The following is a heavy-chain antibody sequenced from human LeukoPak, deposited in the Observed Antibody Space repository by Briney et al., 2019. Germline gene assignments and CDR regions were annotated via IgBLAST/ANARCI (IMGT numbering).Heavy chain of an antibody. D-gene: IGHD2-2*01. CDR3: ARNSGGIVVVPTAAPDY. CDR1: GYTFTGYY. Sequence: ASVKVSCKASGYTFTGYYMHWVRQAPGLGLEGMGRINPNSGGTNYAQKFQGRVTMTRDTSISTAYMELSRLRSDDTAVYYCARNSGGIVVVPTAAPDYWGQGTLVTVSS. CDR2: INPNSGGT. J-gene: IGHJ4*02. V-gene: IGHV1-2*06.